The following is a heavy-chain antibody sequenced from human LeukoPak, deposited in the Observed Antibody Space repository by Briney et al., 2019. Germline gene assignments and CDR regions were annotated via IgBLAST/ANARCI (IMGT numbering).Heavy chain of an antibody. CDR1: GGSFSGYY. V-gene: IGHV4-34*01. CDR2: INHSGST. CDR3: ARGPTTMVRGVIGFDP. J-gene: IGHJ5*02. Sequence: SSETLSLTCAVYGGSFSGYYWSWLRQPPGKGLEWIGEINHSGSTNYNPSLKSRVTISVDTSKNQFSLKLSSVTAADTAVYYCARGPTTMVRGVIGFDPWGQGTLVTVSS. D-gene: IGHD3-10*01.